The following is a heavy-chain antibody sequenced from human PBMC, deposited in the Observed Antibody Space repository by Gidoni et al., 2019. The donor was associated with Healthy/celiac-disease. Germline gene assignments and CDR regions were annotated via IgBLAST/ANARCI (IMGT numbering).Heavy chain of an antibody. CDR1: GGSISSGGYY. Sequence: QVQLQESGPGLVKPSQTLSLTCTVSGGSISSGGYYWSWIRQPPGKGLEWIGYIYYSGSTYYNPSLKSRVTISVNTSKNQFSLKLSSVTAADTAVYYCARVSWGGSYYGNWFDPWGQGTLVTVSS. D-gene: IGHD1-26*01. CDR3: ARVSWGGSYYGNWFDP. J-gene: IGHJ5*02. V-gene: IGHV4-31*03. CDR2: IYYSGST.